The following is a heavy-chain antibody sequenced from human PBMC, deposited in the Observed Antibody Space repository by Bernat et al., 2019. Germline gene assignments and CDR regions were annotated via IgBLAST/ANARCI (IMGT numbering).Heavy chain of an antibody. CDR3: TTVLPDDYGDDY. CDR1: GFTFSNAW. Sequence: EVQLVESGGGLVKPGGSLRLSCAASGFTFSNAWMSWVRQAPGKGLEWVGRIKSKTDGGTKNFGATVKGRFTISRDDSKNTLYLQMNSLKTEDTAVYYCTTVLPDDYGDDYWGQGTLVTVSS. V-gene: IGHV3-15*01. D-gene: IGHD4-17*01. J-gene: IGHJ4*02. CDR2: IKSKTDGGTK.